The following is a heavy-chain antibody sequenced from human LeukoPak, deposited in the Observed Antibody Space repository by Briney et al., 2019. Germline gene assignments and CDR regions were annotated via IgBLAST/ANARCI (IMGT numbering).Heavy chain of an antibody. J-gene: IGHJ4*02. CDR3: ARDLRYSSSSTRPKGDY. Sequence: GRSLRLSCAASGFTFSSYGMHWVRQAPGKGLEWVSYISSSGSTIYYADSVKGRFTISRDNAKNSLYLQMNSLRAEDTAVYYCARDLRYSSSSTRPKGDYWGQGTLVTVSS. D-gene: IGHD6-13*01. V-gene: IGHV3-48*04. CDR1: GFTFSSYG. CDR2: ISSSGSTI.